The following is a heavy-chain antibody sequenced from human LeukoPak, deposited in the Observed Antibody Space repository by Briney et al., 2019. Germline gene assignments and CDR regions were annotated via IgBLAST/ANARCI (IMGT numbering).Heavy chain of an antibody. Sequence: ASVKVSCKASGYTFTGYYMHWVRQAPGQGLEWMGWINPNSGGTNYAQKFQGWVTMTRDTSISTAYMELSRLRSDDTAVYYCARDQVYLTGWRTHYYYYYGMDVWGQGTTVTVSS. CDR3: ARDQVYLTGWRTHYYYYYGMDV. CDR2: INPNSGGT. CDR1: GYTFTGYY. D-gene: IGHD3-9*01. J-gene: IGHJ6*02. V-gene: IGHV1-2*04.